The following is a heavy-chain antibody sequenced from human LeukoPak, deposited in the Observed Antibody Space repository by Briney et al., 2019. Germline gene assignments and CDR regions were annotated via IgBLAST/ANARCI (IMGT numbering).Heavy chain of an antibody. Sequence: GESLKISCKGSGYSFTSYWIGWVRQMPGKGLEWMGIIYPGDSDTRYSPSFQGQVTISADKSISTAYLQWSSLKASDTAMYYCARHPAWYRSGWAPDYWGQGTLVTVSS. V-gene: IGHV5-51*01. D-gene: IGHD6-19*01. CDR2: IYPGDSDT. CDR3: ARHPAWYRSGWAPDY. CDR1: GYSFTSYW. J-gene: IGHJ4*02.